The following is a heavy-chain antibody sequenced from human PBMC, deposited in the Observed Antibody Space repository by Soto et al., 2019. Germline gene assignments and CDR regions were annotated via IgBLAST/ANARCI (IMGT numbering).Heavy chain of an antibody. CDR3: AKEWVYDSSGWSFDY. CDR2: ISNDGSNK. Sequence: QVQLVESGGGVVQPGRSLRLSCAASGFTFSSYGMHWVRQAPGKGLEWVAVISNDGSNKYYADPVKGRFTISRDNSKNTLYLQRNSLTAEDTAVYYCAKEWVYDSSGWSFDYWGQGTLVTVSS. D-gene: IGHD3-22*01. V-gene: IGHV3-30*18. J-gene: IGHJ4*02. CDR1: GFTFSSYG.